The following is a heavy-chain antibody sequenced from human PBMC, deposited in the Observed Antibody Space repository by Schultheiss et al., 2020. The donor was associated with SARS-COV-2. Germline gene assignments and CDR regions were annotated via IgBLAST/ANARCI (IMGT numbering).Heavy chain of an antibody. Sequence: GGSLRLSCAASGFTFSSYSMNWVRQAPGKGLEWVSSISSSGSTIYYADSVKGRFTISRGNAKNSLYLQMNSLRAEDTAVYYCARDPYYYDSSGDDYWGQGTLVTVSS. CDR3: ARDPYYYDSSGDDY. D-gene: IGHD3-22*01. V-gene: IGHV3-48*04. CDR2: ISSSGSTI. CDR1: GFTFSSYS. J-gene: IGHJ4*02.